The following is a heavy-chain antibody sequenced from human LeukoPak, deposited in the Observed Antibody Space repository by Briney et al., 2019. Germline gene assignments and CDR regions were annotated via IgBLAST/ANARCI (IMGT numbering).Heavy chain of an antibody. CDR3: ARVTRTTNALDY. J-gene: IGHJ4*02. CDR1: GYTFTGYY. V-gene: IGHV1-2*02. D-gene: IGHD2-8*01. Sequence: ASVRVSCKASGYTFTGYYMHWVRQAPGQGLEWMGWINPNSGGTNYAQKFQGRVTMTRDTSISTAYMELSRLRSDDTAVYYCARVTRTTNALDYWGQGTLVTVSS. CDR2: INPNSGGT.